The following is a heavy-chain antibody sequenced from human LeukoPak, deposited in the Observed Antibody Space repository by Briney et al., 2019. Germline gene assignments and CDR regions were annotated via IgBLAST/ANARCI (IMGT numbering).Heavy chain of an antibody. D-gene: IGHD3-22*01. CDR3: AKDGNYFDSSGYLIPFDY. CDR2: ISGSNRTT. CDR1: GFTFSRFA. V-gene: IGHV3-23*01. Sequence: GGSLRLSCAASGFTFSRFAMSWVRQAPGQGLEWVSSISGSNRTTYYADSVKGRLTISRDNSKNILYLQMNSLRADDTAVYYCAKDGNYFDSSGYLIPFDYWGQGTLVTVSS. J-gene: IGHJ4*02.